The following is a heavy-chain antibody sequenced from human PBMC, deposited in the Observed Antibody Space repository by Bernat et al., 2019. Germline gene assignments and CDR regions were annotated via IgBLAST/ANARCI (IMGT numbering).Heavy chain of an antibody. Sequence: QVQLVESGGGVVQPGRSLRLSCAASGFTFSSYVMHWVRQAPGKGLEWVAVIWYDGSNKYYADSVKGRFTISRDNSKNTLYLQMNSLRAEDTAVYYCAREPDVPAAIYYYYYGMDVWGQGTTVTVSS. CDR3: AREPDVPAAIYYYYYGMDV. J-gene: IGHJ6*02. CDR2: IWYDGSNK. D-gene: IGHD2-2*02. CDR1: GFTFSSYV. V-gene: IGHV3-33*01.